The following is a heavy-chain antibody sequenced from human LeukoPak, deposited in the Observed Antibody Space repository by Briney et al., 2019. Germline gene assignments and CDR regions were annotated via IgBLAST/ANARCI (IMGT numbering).Heavy chain of an antibody. J-gene: IGHJ5*02. D-gene: IGHD6-13*01. CDR2: ISAYNGNT. CDR3: AREYVGPIAAAGTLGGGWFDP. Sequence: GASVKVSCKASGYTFTSYGISWVRQAPGQGLEWMGWISAYNGNTNYAQKLQGRVTMTTDTSTSTAYMELRSLRSDDTAVYYCAREYVGPIAAAGTLGGGWFDPWGQGTLVTVSS. CDR1: GYTFTSYG. V-gene: IGHV1-18*01.